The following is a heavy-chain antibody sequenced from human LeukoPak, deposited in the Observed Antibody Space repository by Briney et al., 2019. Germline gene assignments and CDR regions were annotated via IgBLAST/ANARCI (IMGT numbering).Heavy chain of an antibody. Sequence: SETLSLTCTVSAGSLSSYYWSWIRQPPGKGLEWIGYIYYSGSTNYIPSLTSRVTISVDTSKNQFSLKLTSVTAADTAVYYCARHLRGYSYGPFDYWGQGTLVTVSS. CDR1: AGSLSSYY. D-gene: IGHD5-18*01. V-gene: IGHV4-59*08. CDR3: ARHLRGYSYGPFDY. CDR2: IYYSGST. J-gene: IGHJ4*02.